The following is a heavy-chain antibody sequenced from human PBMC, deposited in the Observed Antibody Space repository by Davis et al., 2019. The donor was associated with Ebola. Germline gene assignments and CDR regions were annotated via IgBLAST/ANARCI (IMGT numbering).Heavy chain of an antibody. CDR3: TRGWGRSGFDI. V-gene: IGHV6-1*01. Sequence: PSETLSLTCVISGDSVSGSSGAWNWIRQSPSRGLEWLGRTYYKSKWYNDYAVSVKSRITINADTSKNELSLHLNSVTPEDTAVYYCTRGWGRSGFDIWGHGTMVTVSS. D-gene: IGHD3-3*01. CDR1: GDSVSGSSGA. CDR2: TYYKSKWYN. J-gene: IGHJ3*02.